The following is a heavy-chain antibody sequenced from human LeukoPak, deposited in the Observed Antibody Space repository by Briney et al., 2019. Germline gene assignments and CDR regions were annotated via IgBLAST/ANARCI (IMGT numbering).Heavy chain of an antibody. Sequence: SETLSLTCSVSGGSISSYYWSWIRQPPGKGLEWIGYIYSSGRTSYNPSLKSRVTISVDTSNNQFSLRLSSVTAADTAVYYCARDMGAAATFDYWGQGTLVTVSS. J-gene: IGHJ4*02. CDR2: IYSSGRT. D-gene: IGHD6-13*01. V-gene: IGHV4-59*12. CDR3: ARDMGAAATFDY. CDR1: GGSISSYY.